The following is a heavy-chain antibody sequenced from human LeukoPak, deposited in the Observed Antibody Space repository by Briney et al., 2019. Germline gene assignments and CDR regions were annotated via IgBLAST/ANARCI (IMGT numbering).Heavy chain of an antibody. CDR3: AKDTDSSGYIPIDALDI. Sequence: PGGSLRLSCAASGFTFSSYAMRWVRQAPGKGLEWVSAISGSGGSTYYADSVKGRFTISRDNSKNTLYLQMNSLRAEDTAVYYCAKDTDSSGYIPIDALDIWGQGTMVTVSS. J-gene: IGHJ3*02. D-gene: IGHD3-22*01. CDR2: ISGSGGST. V-gene: IGHV3-23*01. CDR1: GFTFSSYA.